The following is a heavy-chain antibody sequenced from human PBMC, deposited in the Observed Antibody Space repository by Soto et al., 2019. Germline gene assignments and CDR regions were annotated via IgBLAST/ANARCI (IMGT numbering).Heavy chain of an antibody. D-gene: IGHD3-10*01. CDR3: AREVPAPIDYYYGMDV. J-gene: IGHJ6*02. CDR2: ISYDGSNK. CDR1: GFTFSSYA. V-gene: IGHV3-30-3*01. Sequence: GGSLRLSCAASGFTFSSYAMHWVRQAPGKGLEWVAVISYDGSNKYYADSVKGRFTISRDNSKNTLYLQMNGLRAEDTAVYYCAREVPAPIDYYYGMDVWGQGTTVTVSS.